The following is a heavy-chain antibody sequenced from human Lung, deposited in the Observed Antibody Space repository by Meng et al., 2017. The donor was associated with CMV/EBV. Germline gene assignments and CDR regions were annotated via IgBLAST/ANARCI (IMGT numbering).Heavy chain of an antibody. D-gene: IGHD3-3*01. CDR3: VGSAGFCCLKSGWDWYYHYGMDV. J-gene: IGHJ6*02. V-gene: IGHV1-69*10. Sequence: SVKVSXKASGYTFSKYVISWVRQAPGQGLEWMGGIIPIRATTNYAQRFQGRVTITADKSTGTVYMELSSLRSEDTAVYYCVGSAGFCCLKSGWDWYYHYGMDVWGPGTTVXVSS. CDR1: GYTFSKYV. CDR2: IIPIRATT.